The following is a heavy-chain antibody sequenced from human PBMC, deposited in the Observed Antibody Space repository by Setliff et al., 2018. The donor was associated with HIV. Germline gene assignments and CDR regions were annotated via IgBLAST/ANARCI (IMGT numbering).Heavy chain of an antibody. Sequence: PGGSLRLSCVASGFTFRTFAMHWVRQAPGKGLEWVSVVSYDGSRTLYADSVKGRFTISRDNSKNTLYLQLHSLRHDDTAMYYCASTPLSSGDAFDIWGQGTMVTVSS. CDR1: GFTFRTFA. J-gene: IGHJ3*02. V-gene: IGHV3-30*04. CDR2: VSYDGSRT. CDR3: ASTPLSSGDAFDI. D-gene: IGHD3-22*01.